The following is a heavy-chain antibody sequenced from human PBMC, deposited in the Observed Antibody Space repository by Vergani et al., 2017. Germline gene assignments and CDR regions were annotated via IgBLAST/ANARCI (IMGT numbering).Heavy chain of an antibody. J-gene: IGHJ2*01. CDR1: GGSISRSRYF. CDR2: IYNSGNG. Sequence: QLQLQESGPGLVKPSETLSLTCIVSGGSISRSRYFWGWVRQPPGKGLEWIGTIYNSGNGDSSSSLKSRVTISADTSKNQFSLRLTSVTAADTAVYYCASGKYYSDSTSHFRGRYFDVWGRGTLVTVPS. D-gene: IGHD3-16*01. CDR3: ASGKYYSDSTSHFRGRYFDV. V-gene: IGHV4-39*01.